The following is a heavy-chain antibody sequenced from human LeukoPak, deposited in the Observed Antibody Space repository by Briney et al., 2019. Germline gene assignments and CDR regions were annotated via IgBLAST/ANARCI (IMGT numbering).Heavy chain of an antibody. V-gene: IGHV4-31*03. CDR2: IYYSGST. CDR1: GGSISSGGYY. J-gene: IGHJ6*02. Sequence: SETLSLTCTVSGGSISSGGYYWSWIRQHPGKGLEWIGYIYYSGSTYYNPSLKSRVTISVDTSKNQFSLKLSSVTAADTAVYYCARDLRNLYYYYGMDVWGQGTTVTDSS. CDR3: ARDLRNLYYYYGMDV. D-gene: IGHD1-14*01.